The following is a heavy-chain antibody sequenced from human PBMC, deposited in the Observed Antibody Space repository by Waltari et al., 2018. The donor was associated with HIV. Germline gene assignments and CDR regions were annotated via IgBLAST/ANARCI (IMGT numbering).Heavy chain of an antibody. D-gene: IGHD4-17*01. V-gene: IGHV4-39*01. CDR3: ARLFYGDYHAFDI. J-gene: IGHJ3*02. CDR2: IYYSGST. CDR1: GGSISSSSYY. Sequence: QLQLQESGPGLVKPSETLSLTCTVSGGSISSSSYYWGWIRQPPGKGREWIGSIYYSGSTYYNPSLKSRVTISVDTSKNQFSLKLSSVTAADTAVYYCARLFYGDYHAFDIWGQGTMVTVSS.